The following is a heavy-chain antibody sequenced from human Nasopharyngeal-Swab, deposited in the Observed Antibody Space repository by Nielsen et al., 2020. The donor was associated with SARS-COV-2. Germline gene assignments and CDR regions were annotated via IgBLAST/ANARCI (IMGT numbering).Heavy chain of an antibody. CDR2: INPNTGGT. CDR3: ARDLEEPYDYVWGSYRPRASGSDY. J-gene: IGHJ4*02. V-gene: IGHV1-2*02. Sequence: ASVKVSCKASGYTFIDYYIYWVRQAPGQGLEWMGWINPNTGGTNYAQKFQGRVTMTRDTPISTAYMELSRLRSDDTAVYYCARDLEEPYDYVWGSYRPRASGSDYWGQGTLVTVSS. CDR1: GYTFIDYY. D-gene: IGHD3-16*02.